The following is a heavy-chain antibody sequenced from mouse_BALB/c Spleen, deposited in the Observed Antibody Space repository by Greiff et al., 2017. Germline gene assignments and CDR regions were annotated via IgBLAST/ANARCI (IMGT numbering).Heavy chain of an antibody. V-gene: IGHV14-3*02. J-gene: IGHJ4*01. Sequence: EVKLLESGAELVKPGASVKLSCTASGFNFKDTYMHWVKQRPEQGLEWIGRIDPANGNTKYDPKFQGKATITADTSSNTAYLQLSSLTSEDTAVYYCALWLLNAMDYWGQGTSVTVSS. CDR2: IDPANGNT. CDR3: ALWLLNAMDY. CDR1: GFNFKDTY. D-gene: IGHD2-3*01.